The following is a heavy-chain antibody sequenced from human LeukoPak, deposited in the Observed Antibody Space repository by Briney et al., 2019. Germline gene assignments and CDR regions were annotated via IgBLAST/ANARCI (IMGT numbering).Heavy chain of an antibody. CDR2: FDPEDGET. Sequence: ASVKVSCKVSGYTLTELSMHWVRQAPGKGLEWMGGFDPEDGETIYAQKFQGRVTMTEDTSTDTAYMELSSLRSEDTAVYYCATSSIAAAGYYYYYYYMDVWGKGTTVTVSS. J-gene: IGHJ6*03. D-gene: IGHD6-13*01. CDR1: GYTLTELS. CDR3: ATSSIAAAGYYYYYYYMDV. V-gene: IGHV1-24*01.